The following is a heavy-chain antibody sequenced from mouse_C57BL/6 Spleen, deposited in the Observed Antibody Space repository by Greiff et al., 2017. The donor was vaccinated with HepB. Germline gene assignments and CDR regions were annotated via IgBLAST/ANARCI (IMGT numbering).Heavy chain of an antibody. CDR3: AVVAYYYAMDY. CDR1: GYTFTSYW. V-gene: IGHV1-69*01. J-gene: IGHJ4*01. D-gene: IGHD1-1*01. CDR2: IDPSDSYT. Sequence: QVQLQQPGAELVMPGASVKLSCKASGYTFTSYWMHWVKQRPGQGLEWIGEIDPSDSYTNYNQKFKGKSTLTVDKSSSTSYMQLSSLKSEDSAVYYCAVVAYYYAMDYWGQGTSVTVSS.